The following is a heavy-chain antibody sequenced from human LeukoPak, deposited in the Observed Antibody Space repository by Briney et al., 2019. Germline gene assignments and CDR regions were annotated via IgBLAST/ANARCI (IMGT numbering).Heavy chain of an antibody. CDR2: IKQDGSEK. D-gene: IGHD4-23*01. CDR1: GFTFSSYW. J-gene: IGHJ4*02. CDR3: ARDMLTTVVTPVDY. Sequence: PGGSLRLSCAASGFTFSSYWMSWVRQAPGKGLEWVANIKQDGSEKYYVDSVKGRFTISRDNAKNSLYLQMNSLRAEDTAVYYCARDMLTTVVTPVDYWGQGTLVTVSS. V-gene: IGHV3-7*01.